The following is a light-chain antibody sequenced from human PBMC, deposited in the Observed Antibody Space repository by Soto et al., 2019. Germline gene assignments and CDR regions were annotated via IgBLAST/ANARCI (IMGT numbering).Light chain of an antibody. J-gene: IGLJ1*01. V-gene: IGLV2-14*01. Sequence: QAVLIQPASVSGSPGQSITISCTGTSSDVGGSNYVSWYQHHPHRAPKLLIYEVSYRPSGVSNRFSGSKSGNTASLTISGLQAEDEADYYCGSYTSTNTLEVFAFGPKVTV. CDR3: GSYTSTNTLEV. CDR1: SSDVGGSNY. CDR2: EVS.